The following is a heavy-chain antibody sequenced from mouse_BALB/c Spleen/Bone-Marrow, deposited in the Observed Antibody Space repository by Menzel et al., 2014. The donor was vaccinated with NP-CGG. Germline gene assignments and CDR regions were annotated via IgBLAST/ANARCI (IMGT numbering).Heavy chain of an antibody. D-gene: IGHD2-1*01. CDR3: ARYGNYCYAMDY. V-gene: IGHV14-3*02. J-gene: IGHJ4*01. Sequence: EVKLVESGAELVKPGASVKLSCTASGFNIKDTYMHWVKQRPEQGLEWIGRIDPANGNTKYDPKFQGKATITADTSSNTAYLQLSSLTSEDTAGYYCARYGNYCYAMDYWGQGTSVTVSS. CDR2: IDPANGNT. CDR1: GFNIKDTY.